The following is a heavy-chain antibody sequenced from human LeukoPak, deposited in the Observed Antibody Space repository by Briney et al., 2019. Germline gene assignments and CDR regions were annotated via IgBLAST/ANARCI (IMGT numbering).Heavy chain of an antibody. CDR1: GITFDDFG. CDR3: ARAFPPDY. V-gene: IGHV3-74*01. D-gene: IGHD2/OR15-2a*01. J-gene: IGHJ4*02. Sequence: GGSLRLSCAASGITFDDFGMSWVRQAPGKGLVWVSRINSDGSSTSYADSVKGRFTISRDNAKNTLYLQMNSLRAEDTAVYYCARAFPPDYWGQGTLVTVSS. CDR2: INSDGSST.